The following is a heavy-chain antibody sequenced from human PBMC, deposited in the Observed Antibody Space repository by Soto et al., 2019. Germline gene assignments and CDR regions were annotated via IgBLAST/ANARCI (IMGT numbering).Heavy chain of an antibody. CDR1: GGSISSGGYY. D-gene: IGHD4-17*01. V-gene: IGHV4-31*03. Sequence: QVQLQESGPGLVKPSQTLSLTCTVSGGSISSGGYYWSWIRQHPGKGLEWIGYIYYSGSTYYNPPLKSRVTLSVDTSKNQFSLKLSSVTAADTAVYYCARVGYGDYVFDYWGQGTLVTVSS. CDR2: IYYSGST. J-gene: IGHJ4*02. CDR3: ARVGYGDYVFDY.